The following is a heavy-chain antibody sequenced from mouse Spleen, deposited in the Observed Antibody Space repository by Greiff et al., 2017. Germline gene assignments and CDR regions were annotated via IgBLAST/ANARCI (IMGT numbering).Heavy chain of an antibody. V-gene: IGHV1-20*01. CDR2: INPYNGDT. CDR1: GYSFTGYF. J-gene: IGHJ4*01. CDR3: ARDGVGNYAMDY. D-gene: IGHD1-1*01. Sequence: EVQLQQSGPELVKPGDSVKISCKASGYSFTGYFMNWVMQSHGKSLEWIGRINPYNGDTFYNQKFKGKATLTVDKSSSTAHMELRSLTSEDSAVYYCARDGVGNYAMDYWGQGTSVTVSS.